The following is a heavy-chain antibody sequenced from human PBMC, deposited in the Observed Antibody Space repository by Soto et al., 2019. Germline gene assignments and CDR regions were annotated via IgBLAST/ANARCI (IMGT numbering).Heavy chain of an antibody. CDR3: VKAHGYDFDY. CDR2: ITSNGGTK. Sequence: EVQLVESGGGLVQPGGSLRLSCSASGFTFSSYAMHWVRQAPGKGLEYVSAITSNGGTKDYADSVKGRFTISRDNSNNTLYFQMSSLRAEDTAVYSCVKAHGYDFDYWGQGTLVTVSS. D-gene: IGHD5-12*01. V-gene: IGHV3-64D*06. J-gene: IGHJ4*02. CDR1: GFTFSSYA.